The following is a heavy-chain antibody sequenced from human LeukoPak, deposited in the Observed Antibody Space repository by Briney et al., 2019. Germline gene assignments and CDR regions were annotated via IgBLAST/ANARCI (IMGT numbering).Heavy chain of an antibody. V-gene: IGHV4-38-2*02. CDR3: ARADYSSTWFHDYYYMDV. Sequence: SETLSLTCTVSGYSISSGYYWGWIRQPPGKRLEWIGSIYHSGSTYYNPSLKSRVTISVDTSKNQFFLKLSSVTAADTAVYYCARADYSSTWFHDYYYMDVWGKGTTVTVSS. CDR2: IYHSGST. D-gene: IGHD6-13*01. J-gene: IGHJ6*03. CDR1: GYSISSGYY.